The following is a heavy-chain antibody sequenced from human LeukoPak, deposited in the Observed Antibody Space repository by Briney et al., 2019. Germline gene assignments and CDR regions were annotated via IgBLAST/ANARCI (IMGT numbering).Heavy chain of an antibody. D-gene: IGHD3-22*01. CDR3: ATDPQWLFFRGFDP. V-gene: IGHV1-2*02. CDR2: INPNSGGT. J-gene: IGHJ5*02. Sequence: ASVKVSCKASGYTFTGYYMHWVRQAPGQGLGWMGWINPNSGGTNYAQKFQGRVTMTRDTSISTAYMELSRLRSDDTAVYYCATDPQWLFFRGFDPWGQGTLVTVSS. CDR1: GYTFTGYY.